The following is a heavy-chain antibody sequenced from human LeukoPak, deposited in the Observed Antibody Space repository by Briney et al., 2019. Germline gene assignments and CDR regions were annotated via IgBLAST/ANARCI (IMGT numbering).Heavy chain of an antibody. Sequence: SETLSLTCVVSGDSISSGHYYWSWIRQHPGKGLEWIGTIHYSGSTYYNASLKSRLTISPDTSKNQFSLRLDSVTAADTALYYGARCDGHSSSFFDYWGQGALVTVSS. CDR3: ARCDGHSSSFFDY. CDR1: GDSISSGHYY. D-gene: IGHD6-6*01. J-gene: IGHJ4*02. V-gene: IGHV4-31*11. CDR2: IHYSGST.